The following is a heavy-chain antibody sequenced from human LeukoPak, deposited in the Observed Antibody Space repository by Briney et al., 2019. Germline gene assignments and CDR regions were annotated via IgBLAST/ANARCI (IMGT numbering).Heavy chain of an antibody. Sequence: QPGGSLRLSCSVSGFTFSIYVMHWVRQARGEGLEYVSAISSNGDNTYYADSVKGRFTISRDNSKNTMYLPMSSLRADDTAVYYCVRGTGYWGQGTLVTVSS. CDR3: VRGTGY. CDR2: ISSNGDNT. V-gene: IGHV3-64D*06. CDR1: GFTFSIYV. J-gene: IGHJ4*02.